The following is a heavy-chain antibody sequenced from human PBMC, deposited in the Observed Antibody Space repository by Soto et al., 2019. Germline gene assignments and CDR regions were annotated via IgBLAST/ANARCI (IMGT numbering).Heavy chain of an antibody. CDR2: IFSSGST. CDR1: GGSINTFY. V-gene: IGHV4-4*07. D-gene: IGHD5-18*01. Sequence: ETLSLTCTVSGGSINTFYWSWVRQPAGKGLEWIGRIFSSGSTSFNPSLESRVAMSVDTSKNHFSLNLSSVTAADMAVYYCAREGSYSAYNFAHGIQLWSFDFWGKGALV. CDR3: AREGSYSAYNFAHGIQLWSFDF. J-gene: IGHJ4*02.